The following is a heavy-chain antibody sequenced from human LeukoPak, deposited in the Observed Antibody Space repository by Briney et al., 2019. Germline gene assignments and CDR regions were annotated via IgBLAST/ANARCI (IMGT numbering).Heavy chain of an antibody. V-gene: IGHV3-48*03. J-gene: IGHJ4*02. CDR2: IRSSGSTI. D-gene: IGHD1-26*01. Sequence: GGSLRLSCAVSGFTFSSYEMNWVRQAPGKGLEWLSYIRSSGSTIYYADSVKGRFTISRNNAKNSLDLQMNSMRAEDTAVYYCARDSHEGSGTYHDYWGQGTLVTVSS. CDR3: ARDSHEGSGTYHDY. CDR1: GFTFSSYE.